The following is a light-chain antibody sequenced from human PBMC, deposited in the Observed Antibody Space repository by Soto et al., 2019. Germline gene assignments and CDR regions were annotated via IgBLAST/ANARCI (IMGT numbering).Light chain of an antibody. CDR1: QSVSNNY. Sequence: EIVLTQSPGTLSLSPGERATLSCRASQSVSNNYLAWYQQKPGQAPRVLIYGASSRATGIPDRFSGSGSGTDFTLTISRLEPEDFAVYYCQQYGRSPRAFGQGTKVEIK. CDR2: GAS. CDR3: QQYGRSPRA. V-gene: IGKV3-20*01. J-gene: IGKJ1*01.